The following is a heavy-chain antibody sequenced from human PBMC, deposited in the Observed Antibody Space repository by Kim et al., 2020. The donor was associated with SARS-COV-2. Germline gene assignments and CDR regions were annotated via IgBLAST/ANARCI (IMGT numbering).Heavy chain of an antibody. D-gene: IGHD6-13*01. Sequence: SGDSGKGRFTISRDNSKNTLYLQMNSLRTEDTAVYYCAKDLAAGYYYGMDVWGQGTTVTVS. V-gene: IGHV3-30*02. CDR3: AKDLAAGYYYGMDV. J-gene: IGHJ6*02.